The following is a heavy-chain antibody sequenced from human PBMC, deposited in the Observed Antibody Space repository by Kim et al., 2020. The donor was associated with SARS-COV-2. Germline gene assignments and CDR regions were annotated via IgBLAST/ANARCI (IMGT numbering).Heavy chain of an antibody. V-gene: IGHV3-21*01. J-gene: IGHJ3*02. CDR3: ARDLGDSSGYYHDAFDI. CDR1: GFTFSSYS. Sequence: GGSLRLSCAASGFTFSSYSMNWVRQAPGKGLEWVSSISSSSSYIYYADSVKGRFTISRDNAKNSLYLQMNSLRAEDTAVYYCARDLGDSSGYYHDAFDIWGQGTMVTVSS. CDR2: ISSSSSYI. D-gene: IGHD3-22*01.